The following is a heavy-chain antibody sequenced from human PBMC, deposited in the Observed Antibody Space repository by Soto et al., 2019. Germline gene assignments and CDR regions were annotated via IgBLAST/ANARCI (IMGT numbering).Heavy chain of an antibody. CDR3: ARVRRGSGFTFDY. J-gene: IGHJ4*02. CDR1: GGSIRGYY. D-gene: IGHD6-19*01. V-gene: IGHV4-59*01. CDR2: IYYSGST. Sequence: PSETLSLTYTVSGGSIRGYYWSWIRQPPGKGLEWIGYIYYSGSTNYNPSLKSRVTISVDTSKNQFSLKLSSVTAADTAVYYCARVRRGSGFTFDYWGQGTLVTVSS.